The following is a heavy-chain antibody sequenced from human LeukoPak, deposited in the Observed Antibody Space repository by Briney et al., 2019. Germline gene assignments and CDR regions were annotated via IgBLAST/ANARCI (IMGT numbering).Heavy chain of an antibody. J-gene: IGHJ4*02. CDR2: ISSSGSTI. CDR1: GFTFSSYE. D-gene: IGHD3-10*01. CDR3: ARDYGSGPLGH. Sequence: GGSLRLSCAASGFTFSSYEMNWVRQAPGKGLEWVSYISSSGSTIYYADSVKGRFTISRDNAKNSLYLQMNSLRAEDTAVYYCARDYGSGPLGHWGQGTLVTVSS. V-gene: IGHV3-48*03.